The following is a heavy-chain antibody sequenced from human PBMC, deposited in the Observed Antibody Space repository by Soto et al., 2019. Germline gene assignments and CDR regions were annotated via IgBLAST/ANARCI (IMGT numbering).Heavy chain of an antibody. CDR1: GFSLSSSGVG. J-gene: IGHJ5*02. Sequence: QITLKESGPTLVKPTQTLTLTCTFSGFSLSSSGVGVGWIRQPPGKALEWLAFIYWDDDKRYRSSLKTRLTITKDASKKQVVLTMTNMDLVDTATYYCARTSYVSGPTPWFDPWGQGTLVTVSS. CDR3: ARTSYVSGPTPWFDP. CDR2: IYWDDDK. D-gene: IGHD6-19*01. V-gene: IGHV2-5*02.